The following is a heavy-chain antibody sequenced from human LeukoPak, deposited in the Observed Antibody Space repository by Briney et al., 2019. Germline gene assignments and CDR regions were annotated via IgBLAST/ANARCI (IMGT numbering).Heavy chain of an antibody. D-gene: IGHD3-10*01. CDR1: GFTFSSYA. V-gene: IGHV3-23*01. J-gene: IGHJ1*01. Sequence: GGSLRLSCAASGFTFSSYAMSWVRQAPGKGLEWVATISGSGVSIYYADSVKDRFTISRDNTENTVSLQMNSLRAEDTALYYCAKVGWYGDLEHWGQGTQVAVSS. CDR2: ISGSGVSI. CDR3: AKVGWYGDLEH.